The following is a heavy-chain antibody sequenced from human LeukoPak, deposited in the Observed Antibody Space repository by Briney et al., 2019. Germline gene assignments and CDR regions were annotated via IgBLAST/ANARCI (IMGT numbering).Heavy chain of an antibody. J-gene: IGHJ6*03. V-gene: IGHV3-30*19. CDR1: GFTFSHYG. D-gene: IGHD6-19*01. CDR3: ARVEQWLVRDYYMDV. CDR2: ISYDGSNK. Sequence: PGGSLRLSCAASGFTFSHYGMHWVRQAPGKGLEWVAVISYDGSNKYYADSVKGRFTISRDNSKNTLYLQMNSLRAEDTAVYYCARVEQWLVRDYYMDVWGKGTTVTVSS.